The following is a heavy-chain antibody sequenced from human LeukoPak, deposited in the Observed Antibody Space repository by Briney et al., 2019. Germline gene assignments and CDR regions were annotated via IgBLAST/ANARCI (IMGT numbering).Heavy chain of an antibody. CDR2: ISSSSSYI. CDR1: GFTFSSYS. D-gene: IGHD3-22*01. V-gene: IGHV3-21*01. J-gene: IGHJ4*02. Sequence: TGGSLRLSCAASGFTFSSYSMNWVRQAPGKGLEWVSSISSSSSYIYYADSVKGRFTISRDNAKNSLYLQMNSLRAEDTAVYYCARGRRVYYDSSGYYGDCWGQGTLVTVSS. CDR3: ARGRRVYYDSSGYYGDC.